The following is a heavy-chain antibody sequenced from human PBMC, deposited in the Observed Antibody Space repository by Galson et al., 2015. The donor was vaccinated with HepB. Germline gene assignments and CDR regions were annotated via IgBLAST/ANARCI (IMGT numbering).Heavy chain of an antibody. D-gene: IGHD6-13*01. Sequence: SGAEVKKPGASVKVSCKASGYTFTSYGISWVRQAPGQGLEWMGWISAYNGNTNYAQKLQGRVTMTTDTSTSTAYMELRSLRSDDTAVYYCARDRPLDIAAAGTGGRDYYYYGMDVWGQGTTVTVSS. J-gene: IGHJ6*02. CDR1: GYTFTSYG. CDR2: ISAYNGNT. V-gene: IGHV1-18*04. CDR3: ARDRPLDIAAAGTGGRDYYYYGMDV.